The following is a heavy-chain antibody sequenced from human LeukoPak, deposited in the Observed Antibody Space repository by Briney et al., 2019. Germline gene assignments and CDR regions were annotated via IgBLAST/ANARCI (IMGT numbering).Heavy chain of an antibody. J-gene: IGHJ4*02. V-gene: IGHV3-20*04. CDR3: ARDTDSGSYGGGFPL. D-gene: IGHD1-26*01. CDR1: GFTFDDYG. Sequence: GGSLRLSCAASGFTFDDYGMSWVRQAPGKGLEWVSGINWNGGSTGYADSVKGRFTISRDNAKNSLYLQMNSPRAEDTALYYCARDTDSGSYGGGFPLWGQGTLVTVSS. CDR2: INWNGGST.